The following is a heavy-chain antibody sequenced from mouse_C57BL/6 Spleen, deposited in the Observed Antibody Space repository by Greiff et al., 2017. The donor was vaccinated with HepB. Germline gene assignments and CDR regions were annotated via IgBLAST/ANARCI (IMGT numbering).Heavy chain of an antibody. J-gene: IGHJ3*01. CDR3: ARGLSGGSFAY. CDR2: IHPNSGST. Sequence: VQLQQSGAELVKPGASVKLSCKASGYTFTSYWMHWVKQRPGQGLEWIGMIHPNSGSTNYNEKLKSKATLTVDKSSSTAYMQLSSLTSEESAVYYCARGLSGGSFAYWGQGTLVTVSA. D-gene: IGHD1-1*02. V-gene: IGHV1-64*01. CDR1: GYTFTSYW.